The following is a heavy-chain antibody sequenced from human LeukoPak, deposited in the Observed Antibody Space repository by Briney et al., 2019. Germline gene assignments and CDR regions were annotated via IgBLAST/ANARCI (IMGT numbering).Heavy chain of an antibody. J-gene: IGHJ4*02. CDR1: GGSFSDYY. D-gene: IGHD1-26*01. V-gene: IGHV4-34*01. CDR2: INHRGST. CDR3: SREEKVGELLADF. Sequence: SETLSLTFAVYGGSFSDYYWAWFRQPPGKGPEWIAAINHRGSTDYNPSLKSRVTISVDTSKKQFSLKLSSVTAADTAVYYCSREEKVGELLADFWGQGTLVTVSS.